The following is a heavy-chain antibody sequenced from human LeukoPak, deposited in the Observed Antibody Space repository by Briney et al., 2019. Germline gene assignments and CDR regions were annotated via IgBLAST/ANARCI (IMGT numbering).Heavy chain of an antibody. CDR1: GFTFSSYG. J-gene: IGHJ3*02. Sequence: GGSLRLSCAASGFTFSSYGMTWVRQAPGKGLEWVGRIKSKTDGGTTDYAAPVKGRFTISRDDSKNTLYLQMNSLKTEDTAVYYCTTVATISADAFDIWGQGTMVTVSS. V-gene: IGHV3-15*01. CDR3: TTVATISADAFDI. D-gene: IGHD5-12*01. CDR2: IKSKTDGGTT.